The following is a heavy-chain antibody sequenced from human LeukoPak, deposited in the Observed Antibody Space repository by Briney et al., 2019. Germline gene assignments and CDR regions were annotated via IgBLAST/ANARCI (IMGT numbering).Heavy chain of an antibody. CDR1: GFTFSSYT. CDR2: VGRTNSPT. Sequence: ESLRLSCAASGFTFSSYTMNWVRPAPGKGLEWVSYVGRTNSPTYYADSVKGRFTISRDNAKNSLYLQMNSLRDEDTAVYYCARDDHWAFDYWGQGTLVTVSS. V-gene: IGHV3-48*02. J-gene: IGHJ4*02. CDR3: ARDDHWAFDY. D-gene: IGHD3-16*01.